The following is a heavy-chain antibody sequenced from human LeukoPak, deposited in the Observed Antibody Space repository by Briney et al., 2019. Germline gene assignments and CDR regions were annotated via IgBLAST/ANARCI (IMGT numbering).Heavy chain of an antibody. D-gene: IGHD6-13*01. V-gene: IGHV3-30*04. CDR2: ISYDGSSK. CDR1: GFTFNNYA. Sequence: QPGGSLRLSCAASGFTFNNYAMHWVRQAPGKGLEWVALISYDGSSKYYADSVKGRFTISRDNSKNTLYLQMHSLRGEDAAVYYCARGLDSSSWLNWFDPWGQVTLVTVSS. CDR3: ARGLDSSSWLNWFDP. J-gene: IGHJ5*02.